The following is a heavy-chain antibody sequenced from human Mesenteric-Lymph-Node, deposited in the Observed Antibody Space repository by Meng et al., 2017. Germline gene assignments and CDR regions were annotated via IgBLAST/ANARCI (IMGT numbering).Heavy chain of an antibody. J-gene: IGHJ4*02. Sequence: QVQLQESRPGLVKPSETLSLTCTVSGGSISSSHWWSWVRQPPGKGLEWIGEIYHSGTTNYNPALESRITMSLDKSKNQFSLRLSSVTAADTAMYYCASLTQWLAPFWGQGTLVTVSS. V-gene: IGHV4-4*02. CDR2: IYHSGTT. CDR3: ASLTQWLAPF. CDR1: GGSISSSHW. D-gene: IGHD6-19*01.